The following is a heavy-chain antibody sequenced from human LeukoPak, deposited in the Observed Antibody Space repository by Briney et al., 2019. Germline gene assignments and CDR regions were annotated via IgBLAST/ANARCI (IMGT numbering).Heavy chain of an antibody. D-gene: IGHD1-26*01. CDR2: MNPNSGNT. Sequence: GASVKVSCKASGYTFTSYDINWVRQATGQGLEWMGWMNPNSGNTGHAQKFQGRVTMTRNTSISTAYMELSSLRSDDTAVYYCARANVGAFDYWGQGTLVTVSS. CDR1: GYTFTSYD. V-gene: IGHV1-8*01. CDR3: ARANVGAFDY. J-gene: IGHJ4*02.